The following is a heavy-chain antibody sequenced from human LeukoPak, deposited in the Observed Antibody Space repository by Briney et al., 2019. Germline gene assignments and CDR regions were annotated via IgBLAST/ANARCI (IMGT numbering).Heavy chain of an antibody. V-gene: IGHV3-21*01. J-gene: IGHJ3*02. D-gene: IGHD6-13*01. CDR2: ISSNCRNT. Sequence: GRSLRLSCAASGFTFISSDMDWVRQAPGKGLEWVASISSNCRNTHYADSLKGRFTISRDNAKNSLYLQMNSLRAEDTAVYYCARILSSSHAFDIWGQGTMVTVSS. CDR3: ARILSSSHAFDI. CDR1: GFTFISSD.